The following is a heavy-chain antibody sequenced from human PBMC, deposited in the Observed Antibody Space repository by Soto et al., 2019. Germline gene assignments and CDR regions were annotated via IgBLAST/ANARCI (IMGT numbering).Heavy chain of an antibody. V-gene: IGHV5-10-1*01. CDR2: IDPRDSYT. J-gene: IGHJ3*02. CDR1: GYSFTNYF. Sequence: PGESLKISCKGSGYSFTNYFITWVRKMPWKGLEWMGRIDPRDSYTNYSPSFQGHVTISADTSISTAYLQWSSLKASDTAMYYCARHRWTTNDALDIWGQGTIVTVSS. D-gene: IGHD4-4*01. CDR3: ARHRWTTNDALDI.